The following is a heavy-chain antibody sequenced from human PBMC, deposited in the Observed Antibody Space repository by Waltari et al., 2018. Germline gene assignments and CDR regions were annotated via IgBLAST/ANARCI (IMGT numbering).Heavy chain of an antibody. CDR1: GFSFMGFA. Sequence: EVQLLESAGGLVQPGEALRLSCAASGFSFMGFAMPWVRQAPGGGLEGGASVSGSGSTPFDADSVKGRFTSVRDNSRDTVYLQMNSLRVDDSAVYYCAKGSRGYTNYFFDSWGQGTLVSVSS. D-gene: IGHD3-16*02. J-gene: IGHJ4*02. CDR2: VSGSGSTP. V-gene: IGHV3-23*01. CDR3: AKGSRGYTNYFFDS.